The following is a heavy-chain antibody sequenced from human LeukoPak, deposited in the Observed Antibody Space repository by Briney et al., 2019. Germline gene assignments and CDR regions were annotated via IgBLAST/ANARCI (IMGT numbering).Heavy chain of an antibody. V-gene: IGHV3-30*02. CDR1: GFTFSSYE. CDR2: IRYDGSNK. CDR3: AKDRDGYNYAGFDY. Sequence: GGSLRLSCAASGFTFSSYEMNWVRQAPGKGLEWVAFIRYDGSNKYYADSVKGRFTISRDNSKNTLYLQMNSLRAEDTAVYYCAKDRDGYNYAGFDYWGQGTLVTVSS. J-gene: IGHJ4*02. D-gene: IGHD5-24*01.